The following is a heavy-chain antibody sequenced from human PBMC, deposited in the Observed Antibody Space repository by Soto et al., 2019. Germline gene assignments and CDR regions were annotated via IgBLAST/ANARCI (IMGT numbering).Heavy chain of an antibody. V-gene: IGHV1-18*01. CDR3: ARDRRVVPAAISRRYYGMDV. D-gene: IGHD2-2*01. CDR1: GYTFTSYG. CDR2: ISAYNGNT. J-gene: IGHJ6*02. Sequence: QVQLVQSGAEVKKPGASVKVSCKASGYTFTSYGISWVRQAPGQGLEWMGWISAYNGNTNYAQKLQGRVTMTTDTATSTAYMELRSRRADDTAVYYCARDRRVVPAAISRRYYGMDVWGQGTTVTVSS.